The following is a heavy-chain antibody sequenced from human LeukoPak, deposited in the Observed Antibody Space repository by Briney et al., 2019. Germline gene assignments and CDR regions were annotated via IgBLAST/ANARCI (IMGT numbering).Heavy chain of an antibody. CDR3: ASGTAAFDI. Sequence: GGSLRLSCAASGFTFSSYSINWVRQTPGKELEWISYISSSSSTIYYADSVKGRFTISRDSAKNSLYLQMNSLRDEDTAVYHCASGTAAFDIWGQGTMVTVSS. CDR1: GFTFSSYS. CDR2: ISSSSSTI. D-gene: IGHD1-26*01. V-gene: IGHV3-48*02. J-gene: IGHJ3*02.